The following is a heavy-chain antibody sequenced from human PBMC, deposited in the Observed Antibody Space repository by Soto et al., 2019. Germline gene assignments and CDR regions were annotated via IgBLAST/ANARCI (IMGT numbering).Heavy chain of an antibody. V-gene: IGHV3-48*02. D-gene: IGHD2-21*01. CDR1: GFTLSRYG. J-gene: IGHJ6*02. Sequence: GGSLRLSCVVSGFTLSRYGMNWVRQAPGKGLEWISYIGSTGTTTYYADSVKGRFTISRDYAKNSLYLQMNSLRDVDTAVYYCARVRVMSEIYGMDVWGHGTTVTVSS. CDR3: ARVRVMSEIYGMDV. CDR2: IGSTGTTT.